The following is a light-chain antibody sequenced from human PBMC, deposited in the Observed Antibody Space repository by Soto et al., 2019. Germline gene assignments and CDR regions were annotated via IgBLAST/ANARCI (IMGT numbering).Light chain of an antibody. CDR2: HST. CDR3: QSYDSSLSGWV. Sequence: QTVVTQPPSVSGAPGQRVTISCTGDSSNIGAGYDVHWYQQPPGTAPKLLIYHSTNRPSGVPDRFSGSKSGASASLAITGLRAEDEADYYCQSYDSSLSGWVFGGGTKLTVL. CDR1: SSNIGAGYD. V-gene: IGLV1-40*03. J-gene: IGLJ3*02.